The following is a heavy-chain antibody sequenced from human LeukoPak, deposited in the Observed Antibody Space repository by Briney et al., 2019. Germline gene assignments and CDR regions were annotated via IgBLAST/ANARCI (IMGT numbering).Heavy chain of an antibody. Sequence: GGSLRLSCAASGFTFSSYAMHWVRQAPGKGLEWVAVISYDGSNKYYADSVKGRFTISRDNSKNTLYLQMNSLRAEDTAVYYCARGPYGSGKYYYYYYYMDVWGKGTTVTVSS. CDR2: ISYDGSNK. J-gene: IGHJ6*03. V-gene: IGHV3-30*04. D-gene: IGHD3-10*01. CDR1: GFTFSSYA. CDR3: ARGPYGSGKYYYYYYYMDV.